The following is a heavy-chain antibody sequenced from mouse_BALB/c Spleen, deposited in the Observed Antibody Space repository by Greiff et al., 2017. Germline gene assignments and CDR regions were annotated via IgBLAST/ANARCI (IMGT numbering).Heavy chain of an antibody. CDR2: ISYSGST. V-gene: IGHV3-2*02. Sequence: EVKLVESGPGLVKPSQSLSLTCTVTGYSITSDYAWNWIRQFPGNKLEWMGYISYSGSTSYNPSLKSRISITRDTSKNQFFLQLNSVTTEDTATYYCAKAYYRYLYAMDYWGQGTSVTVSS. J-gene: IGHJ4*01. D-gene: IGHD2-14*01. CDR1: GYSITSDYA. CDR3: AKAYYRYLYAMDY.